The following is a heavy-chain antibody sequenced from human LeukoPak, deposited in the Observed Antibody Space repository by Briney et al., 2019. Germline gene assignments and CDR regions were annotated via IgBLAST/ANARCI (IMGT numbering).Heavy chain of an antibody. CDR3: ARDGFGTGSN. CDR2: ISSSSIDI. CDR1: GFTFSNYN. Sequence: GGSLRLSCAASGFTFSNYNMNWVRQAPGKGLEWVSSISSSSIDIYYADSVKGRFTISRDNAKSSLYLQMNTLRADDTAVYYCARDGFGTGSNWGQGTLVTVSS. J-gene: IGHJ4*02. V-gene: IGHV3-21*04. D-gene: IGHD3-16*01.